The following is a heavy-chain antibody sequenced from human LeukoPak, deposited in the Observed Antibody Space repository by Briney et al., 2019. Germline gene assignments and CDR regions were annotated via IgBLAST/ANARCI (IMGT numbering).Heavy chain of an antibody. CDR1: GFTFFDYA. D-gene: IGHD3-22*01. J-gene: IGHJ4*02. Sequence: SLRLSFSASGFTFFDYAMEWVRQAPGKGLEWVSGISWSSGSRGDADAVKGRVTGSTDKSKNALHLQMGSLRAEDTAVYYCAKDRVSSHDKSGFYQPQLFYFDHWGQGTLVALSS. V-gene: IGHV3-9*01. CDR2: ISWSSGSR. CDR3: AKDRVSSHDKSGFYQPQLFYFDH.